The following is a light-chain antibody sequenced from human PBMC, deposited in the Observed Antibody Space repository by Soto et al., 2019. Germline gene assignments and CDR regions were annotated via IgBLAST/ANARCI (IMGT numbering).Light chain of an antibody. CDR2: GAS. V-gene: IGKV3-15*01. CDR3: QQYNNWPPT. J-gene: IGKJ2*01. CDR1: QSVSSN. Sequence: EIVMTQSPATLSVSPGERATLSCRASQSVSSNLAWYQQKPGQAPRLLIYGASTRATGIPARFSGSGSGTDFTLTISSLLSEDFAVYYCQQYNNWPPTFGQGTKLEIK.